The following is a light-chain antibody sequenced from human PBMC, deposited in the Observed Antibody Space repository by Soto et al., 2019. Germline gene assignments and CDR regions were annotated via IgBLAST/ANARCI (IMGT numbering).Light chain of an antibody. J-gene: IGKJ1*01. V-gene: IGKV3-11*01. CDR1: QSVSTY. Sequence: EIVLTQSPATLPLSPGESATLSCRASQSVSTYLVWYQQKPGQAPRLLIYDASHRATGIPARFSGSGSGTDFTLTISSLEPEDFAVYYCQQRGNWPPTFGQGTKVDIK. CDR3: QQRGNWPPT. CDR2: DAS.